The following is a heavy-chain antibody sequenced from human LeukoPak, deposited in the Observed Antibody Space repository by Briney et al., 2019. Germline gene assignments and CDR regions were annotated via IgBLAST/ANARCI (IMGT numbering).Heavy chain of an antibody. D-gene: IGHD2-21*02. CDR2: ISSSSSYI. J-gene: IGHJ5*02. Sequence: GGSLRLSCAASGFTFSSDSMNWVRQAPGKGLEWVSSISSSSSYIYYTDSVKSRFTISRDNAKKSLYLQMNSLRAEDTALYYCAREDFGCDCYQPRGPGTLVTVSS. CDR3: AREDFGCDCYQP. V-gene: IGHV3-21*01. CDR1: GFTFSSDS.